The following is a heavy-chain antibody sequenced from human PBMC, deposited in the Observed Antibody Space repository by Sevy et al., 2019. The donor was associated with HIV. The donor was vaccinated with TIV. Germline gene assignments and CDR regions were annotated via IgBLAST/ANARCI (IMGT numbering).Heavy chain of an antibody. CDR3: AKGYCSGGSCPRDYYYYGMDV. V-gene: IGHV3-23*01. Sequence: GGSLRLSCKPSGFTFITYAMNWVRQAPGKGLEWVSSVSGSGRYTYYADSVEGRFTISRDNSKNSLYVQMNSLRAEDTAVYFCAKGYCSGGSCPRDYYYYGMDVWGQGTTVTVSS. CDR2: VSGSGRYT. CDR1: GFTFITYA. D-gene: IGHD2-15*01. J-gene: IGHJ6*02.